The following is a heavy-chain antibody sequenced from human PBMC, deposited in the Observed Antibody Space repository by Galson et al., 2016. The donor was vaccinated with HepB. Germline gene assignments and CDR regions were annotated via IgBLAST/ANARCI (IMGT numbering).Heavy chain of an antibody. CDR1: GFTFDNYT. Sequence: SLRLSCAASGFTFDNYTMNWLRQAPGKGLEWVSSVSHSSTYVYYADSVEGRFTISRDNAQNSLYLEMNSLRLEDTAVFYCARSLGWYFDVWGRGTLVPVSS. D-gene: IGHD6-6*01. CDR3: ARSLGWYFDV. CDR2: VSHSSTYV. V-gene: IGHV3-21*01. J-gene: IGHJ2*01.